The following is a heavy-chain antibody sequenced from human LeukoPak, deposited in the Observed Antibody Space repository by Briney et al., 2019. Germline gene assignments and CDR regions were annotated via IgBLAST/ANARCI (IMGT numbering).Heavy chain of an antibody. J-gene: IGHJ5*02. CDR2: IMPLFGTA. V-gene: IGHV1-69*05. Sequence: ASVKVSCKTSGGTFNNSAISWVRQAPGQGLEWLGGIMPLFGTAGYAQKFQGRVTVTKDESTRTVYLELTSLTSDDTAVYYCARDVHGDYGSGWFDPWGQGTLVSVSS. CDR3: ARDVHGDYGSGWFDP. D-gene: IGHD4-17*01. CDR1: GGTFNNSA.